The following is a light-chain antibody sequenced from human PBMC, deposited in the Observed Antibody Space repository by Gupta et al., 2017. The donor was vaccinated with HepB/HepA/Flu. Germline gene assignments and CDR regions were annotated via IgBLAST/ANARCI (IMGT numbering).Light chain of an antibody. Sequence: QSVLTQPPSVSAAPGQMVTISCSGSSSNIGNNFVSWYQQLPGTAPKLLIYDNNKRPSGIPDRFSGSKSGTSATLAITGLQTGDEADYYCGTWDSSLSGLVFGGGTKLTVL. CDR2: DNN. J-gene: IGLJ2*01. V-gene: IGLV1-51*01. CDR3: GTWDSSLSGLV. CDR1: SSNIGNNF.